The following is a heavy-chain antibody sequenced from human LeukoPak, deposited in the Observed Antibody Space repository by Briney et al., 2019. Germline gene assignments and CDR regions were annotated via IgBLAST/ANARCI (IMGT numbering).Heavy chain of an antibody. D-gene: IGHD3-3*01. CDR3: AKDLWQLEGFFDY. CDR2: ISGSGGST. J-gene: IGHJ4*02. V-gene: IGHV3-23*01. CDR1: GFTFSSYA. Sequence: GGSLRLSCAASGFTFSSYAMSWVRQAPGKGMEWVSAISGSGGSTYYADSVKGRFTISRDNSKNTLYLQMNSLRAEDTAVYYCAKDLWQLEGFFDYWGQGTLVTVSS.